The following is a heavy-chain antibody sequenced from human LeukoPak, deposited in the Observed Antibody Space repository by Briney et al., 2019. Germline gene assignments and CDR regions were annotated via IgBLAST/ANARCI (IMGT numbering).Heavy chain of an antibody. V-gene: IGHV3-7*01. J-gene: IGHJ4*02. CDR2: IKQDGSEK. D-gene: IGHD3-22*01. CDR3: ARDYYDSSGPRFDY. Sequence: PGGSLRLSCVASGFTFSSYWMSWVRQAPGKGLEWVANIKQDGSEKYYVDSVEGRFTISRDNAKNSLYLQMNSLRAEDTAVYYCARDYYDSSGPRFDYWGQGTLVTVSS. CDR1: GFTFSSYW.